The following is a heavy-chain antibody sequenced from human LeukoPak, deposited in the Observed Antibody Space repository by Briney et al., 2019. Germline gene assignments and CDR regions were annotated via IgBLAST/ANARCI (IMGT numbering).Heavy chain of an antibody. Sequence: GGSLRLSCAASGFTFSSYAMSWVRQAPGRGLEWVSAISGSGGSTYYADSVKGRLTISRDNSKNTLYLQMSSLRAEDTAVYYCASPDSSGYYDYFDSWGQGTLVTVSS. CDR1: GFTFSSYA. D-gene: IGHD3-22*01. V-gene: IGHV3-23*01. J-gene: IGHJ4*02. CDR3: ASPDSSGYYDYFDS. CDR2: ISGSGGST.